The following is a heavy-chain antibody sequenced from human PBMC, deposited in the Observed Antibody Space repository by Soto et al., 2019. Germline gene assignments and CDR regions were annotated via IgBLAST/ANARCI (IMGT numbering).Heavy chain of an antibody. Sequence: SETLSLTCAVYGGSFSGYYWSWIRQPPGKWLEWIGEINHSGSTIYNPSLKSRVTISVDTSKNQFSLKLSSVTAADTAVHYCARDHSGYPDYWGQGXLVTVYS. CDR2: INHSGST. J-gene: IGHJ4*02. D-gene: IGHD3-22*01. CDR1: GGSFSGYY. CDR3: ARDHSGYPDY. V-gene: IGHV4-34*01.